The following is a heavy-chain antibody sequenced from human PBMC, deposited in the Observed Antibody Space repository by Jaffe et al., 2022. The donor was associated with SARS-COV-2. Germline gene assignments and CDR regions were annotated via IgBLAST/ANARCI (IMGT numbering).Heavy chain of an antibody. V-gene: IGHV4-34*01. D-gene: IGHD1-26*01. CDR1: GGSFSGYY. CDR3: ASSRNGAPRGGMDV. J-gene: IGHJ6*02. CDR2: INHSGST. Sequence: QVHLQQWGAGLLKPSETLSLTCAVYGGSFSGYYWSWIRQPPGKGLEWIGEINHSGSTNYNPSLKSRVTISVDTSKNQFSLKLTSVTAADTAVFYCASSRNGAPRGGMDVWGQGTTVTVSS.